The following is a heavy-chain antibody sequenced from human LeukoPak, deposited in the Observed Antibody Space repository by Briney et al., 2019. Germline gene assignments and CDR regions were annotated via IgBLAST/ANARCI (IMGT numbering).Heavy chain of an antibody. CDR2: ISAYNGNT. Sequence: ASVKVSCKASGYTFTSYGISWVRQAPGQGLEWMGWISAYNGNTNYAQKLQGRVTMTTDTSTSTAYMELRSLRSDDTAVYYCARDFVAVAGDCGFDPWGQGTLVTVSS. CDR1: GYTFTSYG. D-gene: IGHD6-19*01. CDR3: ARDFVAVAGDCGFDP. J-gene: IGHJ5*02. V-gene: IGHV1-18*01.